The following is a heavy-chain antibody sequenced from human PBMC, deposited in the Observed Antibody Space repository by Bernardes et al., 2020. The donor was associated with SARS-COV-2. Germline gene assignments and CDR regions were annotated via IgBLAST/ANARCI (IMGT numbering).Heavy chain of an antibody. V-gene: IGHV3-23*01. CDR3: AKNPSLLRFLEWLSPSAYYFDY. CDR2: ISGSAGSTYYADST. Sequence: GGSLRLSCAASGFTFSNYGMSWVRQAPGKGLEWVSAISGSAGSTYYADSTYYADSVKGRFTISRDTSKNTLYLQMNSLRAEDTAVYFCAKNPSLLRFLEWLSPSAYYFDYWGQGTLVTVSS. D-gene: IGHD3-3*01. CDR1: GFTFSNYG. J-gene: IGHJ4*02.